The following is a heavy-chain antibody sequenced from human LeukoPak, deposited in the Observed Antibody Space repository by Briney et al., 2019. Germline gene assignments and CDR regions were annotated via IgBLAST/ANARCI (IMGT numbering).Heavy chain of an antibody. D-gene: IGHD2-2*01. CDR2: IYHSGST. J-gene: IGHJ3*02. V-gene: IGHV4-38-2*02. Sequence: SETLSLTCTVSGYSISSGYYWGWIRQPPGKGLEWIGSIYHSGSTYYNPSLKSRVTISVDTSKNQFSLKLSSVTAADTAVYYCASSDIGYCSITSCYAGAFDIWGQGTMVTVSS. CDR3: ASSDIGYCSITSCYAGAFDI. CDR1: GYSISSGYY.